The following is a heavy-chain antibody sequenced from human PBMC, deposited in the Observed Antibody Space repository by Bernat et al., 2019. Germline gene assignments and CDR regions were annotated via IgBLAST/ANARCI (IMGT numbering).Heavy chain of an antibody. CDR3: ARSPTVTDFDY. CDR2: ISGSGGST. CDR1: GFTFSSYA. J-gene: IGHJ4*02. V-gene: IGHV3-23*01. D-gene: IGHD4-17*01. Sequence: EVQLLESGGGLVQPGGSLRLSCAASGFTFSSYAMSWVRQAPGKGLEWVSAISGSGGSTYYADSVKGRFTISRDNAKNSLYLQMNSLRAEDTAVYYCARSPTVTDFDYWGQGTLVTVSS.